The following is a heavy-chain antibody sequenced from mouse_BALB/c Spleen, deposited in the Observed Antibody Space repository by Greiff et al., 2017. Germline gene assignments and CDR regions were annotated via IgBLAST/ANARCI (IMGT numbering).Heavy chain of an antibody. Sequence: EVKLMESGGGLVKPGGSLKLSCAASGFTFSSYAMSWVRQTPEKRLEWVASISSGGSTYYPDSVKGRFTISRDNARNILYLQMSSLRSEDTAMYYCARDHYGSSRYWYFDVWGAGTTVTVSS. CDR1: GFTFSSYA. CDR3: ARDHYGSSRYWYFDV. V-gene: IGHV5-6-5*01. J-gene: IGHJ1*01. D-gene: IGHD1-1*01. CDR2: ISSGGST.